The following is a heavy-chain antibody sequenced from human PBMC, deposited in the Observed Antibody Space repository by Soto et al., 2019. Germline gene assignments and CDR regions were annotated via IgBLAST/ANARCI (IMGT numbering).Heavy chain of an antibody. CDR3: ARDFYYDSSGYYPRHFDY. CDR2: ISSSSSYI. CDR1: GFTFSSYS. V-gene: IGHV3-21*01. J-gene: IGHJ4*02. Sequence: GGSLRLSCAASGFTFSSYSMNWVRQAPGKGLEWVSSISSSSSYIYYADSVKGRFTISRDNAKNSLYLQMNSLRAEDTAVYYCARDFYYDSSGYYPRHFDYWGQGTLVTVSS. D-gene: IGHD3-22*01.